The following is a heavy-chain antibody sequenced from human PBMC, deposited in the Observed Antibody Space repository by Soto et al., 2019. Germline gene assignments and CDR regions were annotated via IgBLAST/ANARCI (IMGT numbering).Heavy chain of an antibody. CDR3: ARDWAAAGPIGY. Sequence: QVQLVQSGAEVKKPGASVKVSCKASGYTFTSYGISWVRQAPGQGLEWMGWISAYNGNTNYAQKLQGRVTMTTDTSTGHAHKELSSPRSDDTAVYYCARDWAAAGPIGYWGQGTLVTVSS. CDR1: GYTFTSYG. CDR2: ISAYNGNT. D-gene: IGHD6-13*01. J-gene: IGHJ4*02. V-gene: IGHV1-18*01.